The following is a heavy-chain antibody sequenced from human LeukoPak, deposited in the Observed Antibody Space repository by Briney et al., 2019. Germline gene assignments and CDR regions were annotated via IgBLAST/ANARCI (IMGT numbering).Heavy chain of an antibody. CDR1: GFTFSTNA. CDR3: TKAHGHIIAAGNTGI. Sequence: GGSLRLSCEASGFTFSTNAMSWVRQAPGKGLERVSAISDSGDNTWYAGSVKGWFTISRDNAKNTLYLQMNTLRAEDTAVYYCTKAHGHIIAAGNTGIWGQGTLVTVSS. V-gene: IGHV3-23*01. CDR2: ISDSGDNT. D-gene: IGHD6-25*01. J-gene: IGHJ4*02.